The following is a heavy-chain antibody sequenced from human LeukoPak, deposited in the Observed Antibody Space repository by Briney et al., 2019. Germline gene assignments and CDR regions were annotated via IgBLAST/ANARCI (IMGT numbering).Heavy chain of an antibody. CDR3: ARVWELAWALGY. CDR1: GYTFTSYD. CDR2: MNPNSGST. V-gene: IGHV1-8*01. J-gene: IGHJ4*02. Sequence: GASVKVSCKASGYTFTSYDINWVRQATGQGLEWMGWMNPNSGSTGYAQKFQGRVTMTRNTSISTAYMELSSLRSEDTAVYYCARVWELAWALGYWGQGTLVTVSS. D-gene: IGHD1-26*01.